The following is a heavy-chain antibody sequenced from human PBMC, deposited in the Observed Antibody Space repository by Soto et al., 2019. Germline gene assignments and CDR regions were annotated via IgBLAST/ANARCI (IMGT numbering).Heavy chain of an antibody. J-gene: IGHJ3*02. CDR2: IYLSGTT. Sequence: SETLSLTCTVSGGSISSFYWDWIRLSAGKGLEWIGRIYLSGTTTYNPSLQSRVTMSVDTSKNQFSLKLNSLTAADTAVYYCARSPSTSSIGTFDIWGQGTKVTVSS. CDR3: ARSPSTSSIGTFDI. D-gene: IGHD6-6*01. V-gene: IGHV4-4*07. CDR1: GGSISSFY.